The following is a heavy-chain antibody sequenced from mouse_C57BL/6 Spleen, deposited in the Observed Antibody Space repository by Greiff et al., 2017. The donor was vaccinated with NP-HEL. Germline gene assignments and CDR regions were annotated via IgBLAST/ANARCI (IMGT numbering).Heavy chain of an antibody. Sequence: EVQVVESGGGLVQPGGSLSLSCAASGFTFTDYYMSWVRQPPGKALEWLGFIRNKANGYTTEYSASVKGRFTISIDNSQSILYLQMNALRAEDSATYYCARSGHYFDYWGQGTTLTVSS. J-gene: IGHJ2*01. CDR2: IRNKANGYTT. CDR1: GFTFTDYY. V-gene: IGHV7-3*01. CDR3: ARSGHYFDY.